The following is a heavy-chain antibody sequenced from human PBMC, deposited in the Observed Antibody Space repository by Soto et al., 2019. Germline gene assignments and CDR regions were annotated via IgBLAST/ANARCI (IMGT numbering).Heavy chain of an antibody. J-gene: IGHJ3*02. D-gene: IGHD3-22*01. Sequence: SETLSLTCAVSGASASSGSYSWSWIRQPPGKGLEWIGFYFQGGDAYYNPSLESRVTISVDRSKNQFSLKLRSVTAADTAVYYCARLDYQSSGSYAFDIWGQGTTVTVSS. CDR1: GASASSGSYS. CDR3: ARLDYQSSGSYAFDI. V-gene: IGHV4-30-2*01. CDR2: YFQGGDA.